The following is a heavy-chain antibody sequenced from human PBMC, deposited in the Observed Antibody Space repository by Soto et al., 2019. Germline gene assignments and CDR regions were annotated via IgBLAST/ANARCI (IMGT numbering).Heavy chain of an antibody. J-gene: IGHJ6*02. Sequence: EVQLVESGGGLVKPGGSLRLSCAASGFTFSNAWMNWVRQAPGKGLEWVGRIKSKTDGGTTDYAAPVKGRFTISRDDSKNTLYLQMNSLKTEDTAVYYCTTDCSGGSCYSENYYYYGMDVWGQGTTVTVSS. V-gene: IGHV3-15*07. CDR2: IKSKTDGGTT. CDR1: GFTFSNAW. CDR3: TTDCSGGSCYSENYYYYGMDV. D-gene: IGHD2-15*01.